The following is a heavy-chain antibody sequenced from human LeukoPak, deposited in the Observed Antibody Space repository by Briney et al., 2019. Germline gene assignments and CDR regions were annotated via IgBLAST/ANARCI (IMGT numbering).Heavy chain of an antibody. J-gene: IGHJ4*02. CDR3: ASGYCSGGSCYSFDY. D-gene: IGHD2-15*01. CDR2: IYSGGST. CDR1: RFTFSSNY. Sequence: PGGSLRLSCAASRFTFSSNYMSWVRQAPGKGLEWVSVIYSGGSTYYADSVKGRFTISRDNSKNTLYLQMNSLRAEDTAVYYCASGYCSGGSCYSFDYWGQGTLVTVAS. V-gene: IGHV3-53*01.